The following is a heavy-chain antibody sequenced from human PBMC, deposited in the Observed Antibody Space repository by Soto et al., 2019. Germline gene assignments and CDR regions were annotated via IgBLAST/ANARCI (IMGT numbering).Heavy chain of an antibody. D-gene: IGHD2-8*01. CDR1: GITFSSYS. V-gene: IGHV3-48*02. J-gene: IGHJ4*02. Sequence: EVQLVESGGGLVQPGESLRLSCTASGITFSSYSMNWVRQAPGKGLEWLSYISSSNTAYADSVKGRFTISRDNAKNSVELQMNSLRDAYTAVYYCVGDQDVHAPMVHGNYLGRGTRVTGSS. CDR3: VGDQDVHAPMVHGNY. CDR2: ISSSNT.